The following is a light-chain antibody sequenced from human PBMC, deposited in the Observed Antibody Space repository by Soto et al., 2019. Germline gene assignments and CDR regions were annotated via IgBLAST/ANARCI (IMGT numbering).Light chain of an antibody. V-gene: IGKV3D-20*02. CDR2: GAS. CDR1: QSVSSTY. Sequence: EIFLTQSPGTLSLARWEIATLSCRASQSVSSTYLAWYQQKPGQAPRLLIYGASSRATGIPDRFSGSGSGTDFTLTISSLEPEDSAVYYCQQRHMWPITFGQGTRLEIK. J-gene: IGKJ5*01. CDR3: QQRHMWPIT.